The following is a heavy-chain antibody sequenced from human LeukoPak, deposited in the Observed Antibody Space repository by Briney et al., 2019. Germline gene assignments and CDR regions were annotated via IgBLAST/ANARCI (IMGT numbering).Heavy chain of an antibody. D-gene: IGHD6-13*01. V-gene: IGHV3-11*01. Sequence: PGGSLRLSCAASGFTFSDYYMSWIRQAPGKGLEWVSYISSSGSTIYYADSVKGRFTISRDNAKNSLYLQMNSLRAEDTAVYYCARDLYSSSRPYYGVDVWGQGTTVTVSS. CDR2: ISSSGSTI. CDR1: GFTFSDYY. J-gene: IGHJ6*02. CDR3: ARDLYSSSRPYYGVDV.